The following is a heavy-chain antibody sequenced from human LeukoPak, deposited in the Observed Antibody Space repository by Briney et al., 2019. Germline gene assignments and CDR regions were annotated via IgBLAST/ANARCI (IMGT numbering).Heavy chain of an antibody. D-gene: IGHD3-3*01. V-gene: IGHV4-61*02. CDR3: ARDGGFFWSGSYYYYYYYMDV. Sequence: SQTLSLTCTVSGASISSGNYYWSWIRQPAGKGLEWIGRIHTSGSTNYNPSLKSRVTISVDTSENQFSLKLSSVTAADTAVYYCARDGGFFWSGSYYYYYYYMDVWGKGTTVTVSS. J-gene: IGHJ6*03. CDR2: IHTSGST. CDR1: GASISSGNYY.